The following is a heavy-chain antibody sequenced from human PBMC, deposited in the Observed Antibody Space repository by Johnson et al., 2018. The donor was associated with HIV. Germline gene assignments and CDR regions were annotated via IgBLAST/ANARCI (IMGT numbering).Heavy chain of an antibody. CDR3: AREEANGAFDI. J-gene: IGHJ3*02. Sequence: VQLVESGGGLVQPGGSLRLSCAASGFTVSSNYMSWVRQAPGKGLEWVSVIGTVGDTYYPGSVKGRFTISRENAKNSLYLQMNSLRAGDTAVYYCAREEANGAFDIWGQGTMVTVSS. CDR2: IGTVGDT. V-gene: IGHV3-13*01. CDR1: GFTVSSNY.